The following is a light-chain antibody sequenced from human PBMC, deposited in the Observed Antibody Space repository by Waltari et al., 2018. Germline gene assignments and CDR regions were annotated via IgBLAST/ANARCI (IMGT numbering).Light chain of an antibody. Sequence: QTVVTQEPSLTVSPGGTGTLTCASSTGAVHRGYHPNWVQQKPGQPPRALIYGASNRHSWTPVRFSGSLFGGKAALTLSGVQPEDEAVYYCLLYYGGTLVFGGGTRLTVL. CDR3: LLYYGGTLV. CDR1: TGAVHRGYH. J-gene: IGLJ3*02. V-gene: IGLV7-43*01. CDR2: GAS.